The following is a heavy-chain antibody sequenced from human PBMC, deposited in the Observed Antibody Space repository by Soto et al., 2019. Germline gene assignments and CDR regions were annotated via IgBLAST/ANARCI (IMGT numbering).Heavy chain of an antibody. J-gene: IGHJ5*02. CDR2: ISSSSSTI. D-gene: IGHD6-6*01. Sequence: GGSLRLSCAASGFTFSSYSMNWVRQAPGKGLEWVSYISSSSSTIYYADSVKGRFTISRDNAKNSLYLQMNSLRDEDTAVYYCARHLISARPENWSDPWSQGTLVTVSA. CDR1: GFTFSSYS. CDR3: ARHLISARPENWSDP. V-gene: IGHV3-48*02.